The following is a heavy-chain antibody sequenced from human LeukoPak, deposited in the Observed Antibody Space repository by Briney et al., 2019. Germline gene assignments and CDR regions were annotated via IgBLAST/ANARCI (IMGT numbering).Heavy chain of an antibody. CDR1: GGSFSGDY. D-gene: IGHD4/OR15-4a*01. CDR3: ARQNYGAAPLRY. Sequence: PSETLSLTCGVYGGSFSGDYWSWIRQPPGKGLEWIGEINHSGRTNYNPSLKSRGTISVDTSKNQFSLKLSSVTAADTAVYYCARQNYGAAPLRYWGQGTLVTVSS. V-gene: IGHV4-34*01. J-gene: IGHJ4*02. CDR2: INHSGRT.